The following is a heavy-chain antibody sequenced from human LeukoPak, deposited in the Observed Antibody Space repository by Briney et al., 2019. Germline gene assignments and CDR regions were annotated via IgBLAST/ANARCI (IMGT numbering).Heavy chain of an antibody. D-gene: IGHD2-15*01. CDR3: ARDPCSAGNCPLRN. Sequence: ASVKVSCKVSGYTLTELSMHWVRQAPGKGLEWMGGFDPEDGETIYAQKFQGRVTMTEDTSTDTAYMELSSLRVEDTAVYYCARDPCSAGNCPLRNWGQGTLVTVSS. CDR1: GYTLTELS. V-gene: IGHV1-24*01. J-gene: IGHJ4*02. CDR2: FDPEDGET.